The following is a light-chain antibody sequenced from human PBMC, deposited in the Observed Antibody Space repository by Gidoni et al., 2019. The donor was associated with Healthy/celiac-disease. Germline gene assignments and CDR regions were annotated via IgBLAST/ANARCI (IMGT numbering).Light chain of an antibody. CDR1: QDISNY. Sequence: TQMTQAPSSLSASVGDRVTITCQASQDISNYLNWYQQKPGKAPKPLIYDASNLETGVPSRFSGSGSGTDFTFTISSLQPEDIATYYCQQYDNLPLTFGGGTKVEIK. J-gene: IGKJ4*01. CDR2: DAS. V-gene: IGKV1-33*01. CDR3: QQYDNLPLT.